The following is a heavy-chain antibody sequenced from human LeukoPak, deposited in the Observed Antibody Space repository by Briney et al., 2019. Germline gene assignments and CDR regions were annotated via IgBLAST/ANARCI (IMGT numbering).Heavy chain of an antibody. CDR2: INTDGSST. CDR3: ATIGSYYYMDV. Sequence: PGGSLRLSCAASGFTFSSYWVHWVRQAPGKGLVWVSRINTDGSSTSYADAVKGRFTISRDNAKSTLYLQMNSLRADDTAVYYCATIGSYYYMDVWGKGTTVTVSS. D-gene: IGHD1-26*01. V-gene: IGHV3-74*01. J-gene: IGHJ6*03. CDR1: GFTFSSYW.